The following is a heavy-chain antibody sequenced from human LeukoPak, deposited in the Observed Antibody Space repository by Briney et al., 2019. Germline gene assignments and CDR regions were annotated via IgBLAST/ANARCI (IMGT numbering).Heavy chain of an antibody. CDR3: ARGPVSTHGMDV. V-gene: IGHV1-8*01. CDR1: GYTFTNYD. Sequence: ASVKVSCKASGYTFTNYDINWARQATGQGLEWMGWRNPNSGRTGFAQKFQGRLTMTADTSISTAYMELSSLTSDDTAVYYCARGPVSTHGMDVWGQGTTVTVS. J-gene: IGHJ6*02. D-gene: IGHD6-13*01. CDR2: RNPNSGRT.